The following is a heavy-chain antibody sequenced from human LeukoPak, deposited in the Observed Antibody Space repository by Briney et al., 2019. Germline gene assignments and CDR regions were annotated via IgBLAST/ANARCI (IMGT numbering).Heavy chain of an antibody. CDR3: ARSTGSQLLWFGEFDY. CDR1: GGSVSSGSYY. CDR2: IYYSGST. Sequence: SETLSLTCTVSGGSVSSGSYYWSWIRQPPGKGLEWIGYIYYSGSTNYNPSLKSRVTISVDTSKNQSSLKLSSVTAADTAVYYCARSTGSQLLWFGEFDYWGQGTLVTVSS. V-gene: IGHV4-61*01. D-gene: IGHD3-10*01. J-gene: IGHJ4*02.